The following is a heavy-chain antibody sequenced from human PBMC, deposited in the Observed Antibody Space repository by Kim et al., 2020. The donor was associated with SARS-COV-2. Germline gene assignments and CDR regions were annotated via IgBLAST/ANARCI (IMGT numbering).Heavy chain of an antibody. CDR1: GFTFSDYY. J-gene: IGHJ5*02. Sequence: GGSLRLSCAASGFTFSDYYMTWIRQAPGKGLERISYISSSGSMIYDADSVKGRFTISRDNAKNSLYLQMNSLRAEDTAVYYCARDLSIGWNYAYWFDPWGQGTLVTVSS. D-gene: IGHD1-7*01. CDR2: ISSSGSMI. V-gene: IGHV3-11*01. CDR3: ARDLSIGWNYAYWFDP.